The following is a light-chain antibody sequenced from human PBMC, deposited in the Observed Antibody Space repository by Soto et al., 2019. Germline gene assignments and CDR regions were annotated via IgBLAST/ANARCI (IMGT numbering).Light chain of an antibody. J-gene: IGLJ2*01. CDR2: EGS. CDR1: SSDVGSYNL. Sequence: QSALTQPASVSGSPGQSITISCTGTSSDVGSYNLVSWYQQHPGKAPILMIYEGSKRPSGVSNRFSGSKSGNTASLTISGLQAEDEADYYCCSYAGSSTFVVFGGGTKVTVL. CDR3: CSYAGSSTFVV. V-gene: IGLV2-23*03.